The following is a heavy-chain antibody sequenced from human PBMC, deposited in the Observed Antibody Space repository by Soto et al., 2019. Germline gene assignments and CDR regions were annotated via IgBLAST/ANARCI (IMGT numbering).Heavy chain of an antibody. CDR2: IYYSGST. CDR1: GGSISSSSYY. D-gene: IGHD3-10*01. V-gene: IGHV4-39*01. J-gene: IGHJ3*02. CDR3: ARSTVRPGAFDI. Sequence: PSETLSLTCTVSGGSISSSSYYWGWIRQPPGKGLEWIGSIYYSGSTYYNPSLKSRVTISVDTSKNQFSLKLSSVTAADTAVYYCARSTVRPGAFDIWGQGTMVTVSS.